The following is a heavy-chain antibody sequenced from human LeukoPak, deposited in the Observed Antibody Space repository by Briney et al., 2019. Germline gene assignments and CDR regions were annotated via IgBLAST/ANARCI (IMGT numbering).Heavy chain of an antibody. CDR2: INHSGST. CDR3: ARGRSFEGYFDY. J-gene: IGHJ4*02. D-gene: IGHD6-6*01. V-gene: IGHV4-34*01. CDR1: GGSFSGYY. Sequence: PSETLSLTCAVYGGSFSGYYWSWIRQPPGKGLEWIGEINHSGSTNYNPSLKSRVTISVDTSKNQFSLKLSSVTAADTAVYYCARGRSFEGYFDYWGQGTLVTVSS.